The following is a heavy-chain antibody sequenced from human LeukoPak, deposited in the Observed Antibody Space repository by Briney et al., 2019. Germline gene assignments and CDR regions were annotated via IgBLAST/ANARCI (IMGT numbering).Heavy chain of an antibody. J-gene: IGHJ6*03. CDR3: ARDLGAPTGTTDYYYYYMDV. CDR1: GGTFSSYT. V-gene: IGHV1-69*04. D-gene: IGHD1-1*01. Sequence: SVKVSCKASGGTFSSYTISWVRQAPGQGLEWMGRIIPILGIANYAQKFQGRVTITADKSTSTAYMELSSPRSEDTAVYYCARDLGAPTGTTDYYYYYMDVWGKGTTVTVSS. CDR2: IIPILGIA.